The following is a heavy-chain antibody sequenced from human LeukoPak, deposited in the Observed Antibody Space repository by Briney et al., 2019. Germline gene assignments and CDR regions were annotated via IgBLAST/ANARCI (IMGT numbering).Heavy chain of an antibody. J-gene: IGHJ4*01. Sequence: ASVKVSCKASGYTFTGYYMHWVRQAPGQGLEWMGWINPNSGGTNYAQKFQGRVTMTRDTSISTAYMELSRLRSDDTAVYYCARKRGYSYGYDYWGHGTLVTVSS. CDR3: ARKRGYSYGYDY. V-gene: IGHV1-2*02. CDR2: INPNSGGT. CDR1: GYTFTGYY. D-gene: IGHD5-18*01.